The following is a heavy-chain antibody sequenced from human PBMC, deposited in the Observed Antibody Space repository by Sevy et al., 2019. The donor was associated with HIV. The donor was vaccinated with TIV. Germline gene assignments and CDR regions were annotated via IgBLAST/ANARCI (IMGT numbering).Heavy chain of an antibody. V-gene: IGHV1-2*06. D-gene: IGHD3-3*01. Sequence: ASVKVSCKASGYTFTGYYIHWVRQAPGQGLEWMGRINPNSGGTNYAQKFQGRVTMTRDTSISTAYMELSRLRSDDTAVYYCARDPFLEWLSTPGEFDYWGQGTLVTVSS. J-gene: IGHJ4*02. CDR1: GYTFTGYY. CDR2: INPNSGGT. CDR3: ARDPFLEWLSTPGEFDY.